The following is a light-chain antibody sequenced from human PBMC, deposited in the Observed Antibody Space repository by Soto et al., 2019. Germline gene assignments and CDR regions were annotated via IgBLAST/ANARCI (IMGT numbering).Light chain of an antibody. Sequence: ALQLTQSPSSLSASVGDRVTITCRASQGISSALAWYQQKPGKAPKLLIYDASSLESGVPSRLSGSGSGTDFTLTISSLQPEDFATYYCQQFNSYPRTFGQGTKVEIK. CDR2: DAS. CDR3: QQFNSYPRT. V-gene: IGKV1-13*02. CDR1: QGISSA. J-gene: IGKJ1*01.